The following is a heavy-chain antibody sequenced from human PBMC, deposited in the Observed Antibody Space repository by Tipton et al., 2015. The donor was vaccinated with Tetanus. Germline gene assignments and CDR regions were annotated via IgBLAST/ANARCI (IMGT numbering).Heavy chain of an antibody. V-gene: IGHV1-18*04. Sequence: QLVQSGAEVKRPGASVKVSCKASGYTFTSYGISWVRQAAGQGLEWIGWISAYNGNTNYAQKLQGRVTMTTDTSTSTAYMGLRSLRSDDTAVYYCARDSSFGSSWYSDYYYYGMDVWGQGTTVTVSS. CDR3: ARDSSFGSSWYSDYYYYGMDV. CDR2: ISAYNGNT. CDR1: GYTFTSYG. D-gene: IGHD6-13*01. J-gene: IGHJ6*02.